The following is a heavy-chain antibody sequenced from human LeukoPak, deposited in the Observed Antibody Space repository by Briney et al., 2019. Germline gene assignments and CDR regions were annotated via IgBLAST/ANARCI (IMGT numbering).Heavy chain of an antibody. D-gene: IGHD4-17*01. J-gene: IGHJ4*02. CDR3: AKVGLRLGGDY. CDR2: ISNSGGST. V-gene: IGHV3-23*01. Sequence: GGSLRLSCAVSGFTFSSYGMSWVRQAPGKGLEWVSGISNSGGSTYYADSVKGQFTISRDNSKNTLYLQMNSLRAEDTAVYYCAKVGLRLGGDYWGQGTLVTVSS. CDR1: GFTFSSYG.